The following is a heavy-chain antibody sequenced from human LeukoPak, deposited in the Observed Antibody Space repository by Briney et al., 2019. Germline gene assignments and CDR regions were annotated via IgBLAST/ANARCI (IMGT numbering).Heavy chain of an antibody. V-gene: IGHV3-21*01. Sequence: GGSLRLSCAASGFTFSSYSMSWVRQAPGKGLEWVSSISSSSSYIYNADSVKGRFTISRDNAKNSLYLQMNSLRAEDTAVYYCARDAGYCNGGSCYKYFDYWGQGTLVTVSS. D-gene: IGHD2-15*01. CDR1: GFTFSSYS. J-gene: IGHJ4*02. CDR2: ISSSSSYI. CDR3: ARDAGYCNGGSCYKYFDY.